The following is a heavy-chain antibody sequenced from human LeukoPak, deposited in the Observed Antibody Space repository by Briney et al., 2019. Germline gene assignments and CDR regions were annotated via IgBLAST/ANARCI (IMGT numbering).Heavy chain of an antibody. CDR2: ISGSGGST. J-gene: IGHJ4*02. CDR1: GFTFSSYA. Sequence: GGSLRLSCAASGFTFSSYAMSWVRQAPGKGLEWLSAISGSGGSTYYADSVKGRFTISRDNSKNTLYLQMNSLRAEDTAVYYCAKGLGYDFWSGYWGGYFDYWGQGTLVTVSS. V-gene: IGHV3-23*01. D-gene: IGHD3-3*01. CDR3: AKGLGYDFWSGYWGGYFDY.